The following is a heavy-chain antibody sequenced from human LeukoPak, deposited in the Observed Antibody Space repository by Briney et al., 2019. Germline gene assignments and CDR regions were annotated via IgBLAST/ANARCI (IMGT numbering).Heavy chain of an antibody. D-gene: IGHD2-2*02. J-gene: IGHJ4*02. CDR3: TLYNY. V-gene: IGHV1-3*03. CDR1: GYSFTSQD. Sequence: GASVKVSCKTSGYSFTSQDMHWVRQAPGQRLEWVGCINPDNGNAQYSQEFQGRVTITRDTSARTAYMELSSLRSEDMAVYYCTLYNYWGQGTLVTVSS. CDR2: INPDNGNA.